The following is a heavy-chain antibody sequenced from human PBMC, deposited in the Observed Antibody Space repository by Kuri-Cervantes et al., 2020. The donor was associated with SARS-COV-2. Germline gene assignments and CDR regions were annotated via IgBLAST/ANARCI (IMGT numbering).Heavy chain of an antibody. CDR2: TSSSGSTI. D-gene: IGHD6-13*01. V-gene: IGHV3-48*03. CDR1: GFTFSSYE. Sequence: GESLKISCAASGFTFSSYEMNWVRQAPGKGLEWVSYTSSSGSTIYYADSVKGRFTISRDNSKNTLHLQMNSLRPEDTAVYYCARETPEHTSSWFDYWGQGSLVTVSS. J-gene: IGHJ4*02. CDR3: ARETPEHTSSWFDY.